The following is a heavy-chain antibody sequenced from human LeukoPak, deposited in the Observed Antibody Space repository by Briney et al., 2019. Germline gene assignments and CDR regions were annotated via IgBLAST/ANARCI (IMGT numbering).Heavy chain of an antibody. CDR3: ARDPLLWFGELLNGMDV. Sequence: GGSLRLSCAASGFTFSSYAMHWVRQAPGKGLEWVAVISYDGSNKYYADSVKGRFTISRDNSKNTLYLQMNSLRAEDTAVYYCARDPLLWFGELLNGMDVWGKGTTVTVSS. D-gene: IGHD3-10*01. V-gene: IGHV3-30*04. J-gene: IGHJ6*04. CDR1: GFTFSSYA. CDR2: ISYDGSNK.